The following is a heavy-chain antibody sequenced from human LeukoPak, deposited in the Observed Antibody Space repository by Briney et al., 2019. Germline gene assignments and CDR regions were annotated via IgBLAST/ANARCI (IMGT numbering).Heavy chain of an antibody. CDR3: ASGKYDSSAFFDY. D-gene: IGHD3-22*01. Sequence: GGSLRLSCAASGFTFSSYAMHWVRQAPGKGLEWVAVISYDGSNKYYADSVKGRFTISRDNAKETLYLQMNSLRADDTAVYYCASGKYDSSAFFDYWGQGTLVTVSS. J-gene: IGHJ4*02. V-gene: IGHV3-30*04. CDR1: GFTFSSYA. CDR2: ISYDGSNK.